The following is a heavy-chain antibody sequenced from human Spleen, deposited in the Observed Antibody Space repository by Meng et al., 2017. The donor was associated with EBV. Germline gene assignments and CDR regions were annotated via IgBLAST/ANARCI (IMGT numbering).Heavy chain of an antibody. Sequence: QVKLGQAGAEVKKPGASVKVSCQASGYTFTNYGISWVRQAPGQGLEWMGWISAYSGNTYYAQKLQGRVTMTTDTSTSTAYMELRSLRSDDTAVYYCARDHDYGDYAPEYWGQGTLVTVSS. J-gene: IGHJ4*02. D-gene: IGHD4-17*01. V-gene: IGHV1-18*01. CDR1: GYTFTNYG. CDR3: ARDHDYGDYAPEY. CDR2: ISAYSGNT.